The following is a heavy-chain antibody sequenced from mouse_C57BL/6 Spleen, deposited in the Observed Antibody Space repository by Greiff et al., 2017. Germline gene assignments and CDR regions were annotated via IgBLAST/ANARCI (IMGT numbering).Heavy chain of an antibody. Sequence: EVQLQQSGPVLVKPGASVKMSCKASGYTFTDYYMNWVKQSHGKSLEWIGVINPYNGGTSYNQKFKGKATLTVDKSSSTAYMELNSLTSEDSAVYYCARGGLDGSSYPYYFDYWGQGTTLTVSS. CDR2: INPYNGGT. V-gene: IGHV1-19*01. CDR3: ARGGLDGSSYPYYFDY. CDR1: GYTFTDYY. J-gene: IGHJ2*01. D-gene: IGHD1-1*01.